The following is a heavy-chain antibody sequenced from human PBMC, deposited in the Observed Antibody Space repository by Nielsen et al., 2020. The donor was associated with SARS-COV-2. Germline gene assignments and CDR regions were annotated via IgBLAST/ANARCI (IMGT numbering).Heavy chain of an antibody. CDR1: GGSIRTTNYY. J-gene: IGHJ3*01. V-gene: IGHV4-39*07. CDR2: IYYSGST. D-gene: IGHD1/OR15-1a*01. CDR3: ATGNKIFDDAFDV. Sequence: SETLSLTCTVSGGSIRTTNYYWGWIRQPPGKGLEWIGSIYYSGSTYYNPSLESRVTISVDRSKSQFSLRLTSVTAADTAVYFCATGNKIFDDAFDVWGQGALVTVSA.